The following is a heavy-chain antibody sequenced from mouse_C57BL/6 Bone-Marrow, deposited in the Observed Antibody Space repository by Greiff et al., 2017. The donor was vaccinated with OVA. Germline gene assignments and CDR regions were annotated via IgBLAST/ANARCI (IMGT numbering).Heavy chain of an antibody. D-gene: IGHD2-4*01. Sequence: VQLKESGAELVRPGASVKLSCTASGFNIKDYYMHWVKQMPEQGLEWIGRIDPEDGDTEYAPKFQGKAPLTADTSSNTAYLQLSSLTSEDSAVYYCTTYDCDLGCYIDVWGTGTTVTVSS. CDR1: GFNIKDYY. J-gene: IGHJ1*03. CDR2: IDPEDGDT. CDR3: TTYDCDLGCYIDV. V-gene: IGHV14-1*01.